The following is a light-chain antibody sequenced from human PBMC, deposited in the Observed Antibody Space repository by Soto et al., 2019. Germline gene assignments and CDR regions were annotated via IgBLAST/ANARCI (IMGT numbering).Light chain of an antibody. CDR3: QQYNNWPWLT. CDR1: QSVISY. V-gene: IGKV3-15*01. J-gene: IGKJ4*01. CDR2: GAS. Sequence: EVVMTQSPVTLSVSPGEGATLSCRASQSVISYLAWYQQKPGQAPRLLIYGASTRATDVPARFSVSGSGTEFTLTISSLQPEDFGVYYCQQYNNWPWLTFGGGTKVEI.